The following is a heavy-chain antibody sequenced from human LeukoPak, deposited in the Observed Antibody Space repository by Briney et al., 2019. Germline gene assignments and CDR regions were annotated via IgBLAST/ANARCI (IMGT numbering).Heavy chain of an antibody. CDR3: AREYCSGGSCYSSDY. CDR1: GGTFSSYA. D-gene: IGHD2-15*01. Sequence: SVKVSCKASGGTFSSYAISWVRQAPGQGLEWMGGIIPIFGTANYAQKFQGRVTMTRDTSTSTVYMELSSLRSEDTAIYYCAREYCSGGSCYSSDYWGQGTLVTVSS. V-gene: IGHV1-69*05. CDR2: IIPIFGTA. J-gene: IGHJ4*02.